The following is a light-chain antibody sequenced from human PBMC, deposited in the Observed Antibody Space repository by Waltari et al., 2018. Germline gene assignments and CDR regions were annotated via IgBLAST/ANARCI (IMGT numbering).Light chain of an antibody. CDR3: QQRSSWTPHT. Sequence: EIVLTQSPATLSLSPGETATLSCRASHSVGTYLAWYQQKPGQAPRLLIYDASNRATGIPARFRGSGSWADFTLTISSREAEDFAVYYCQQRSSWTPHTFGQGARLEIK. J-gene: IGKJ2*01. V-gene: IGKV3-11*01. CDR1: HSVGTY. CDR2: DAS.